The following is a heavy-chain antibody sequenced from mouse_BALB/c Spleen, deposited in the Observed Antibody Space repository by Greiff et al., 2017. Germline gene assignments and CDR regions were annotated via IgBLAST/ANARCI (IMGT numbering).Heavy chain of an antibody. CDR3: ARRADDRYDGYAMDY. CDR2: ISSGSSTI. Sequence: EVKVVESGGGLVQPGGSRKLSCAASGFTFSSFGMHWVRQAPEKGLEWVAYISSGSSTIYYADTVKGRFTISRDNPKNTLFLQMTSLRSEDTAMYYCARRADDRYDGYAMDYWGQGTSVTVSA. V-gene: IGHV5-17*02. CDR1: GFTFSSFG. D-gene: IGHD2-14*01. J-gene: IGHJ4*01.